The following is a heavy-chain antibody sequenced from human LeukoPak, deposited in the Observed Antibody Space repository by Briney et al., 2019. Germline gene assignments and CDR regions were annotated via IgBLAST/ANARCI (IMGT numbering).Heavy chain of an antibody. CDR3: ARIFNDFWSGYYFDY. CDR2: ISGSGDST. CDR1: GFTFSNYA. D-gene: IGHD3-3*01. Sequence: GGSLRLSCAASGFTFSNYAMSWVRQPPGKGLEWVSAISGSGDSTNYADSVRGRFTVSRDNSRNTLYLQMNSLRAEDTAVYYCARIFNDFWSGYYFDYWGQGTLVTVSS. V-gene: IGHV3-23*01. J-gene: IGHJ4*02.